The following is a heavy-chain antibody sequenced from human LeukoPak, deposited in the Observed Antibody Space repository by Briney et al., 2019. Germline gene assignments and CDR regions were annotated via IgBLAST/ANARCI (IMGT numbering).Heavy chain of an antibody. V-gene: IGHV4-59*01. CDR2: IYYSGST. D-gene: IGHD1-26*01. Sequence: KASETLSLTCTVSGGSISSYYWSWIRQPPGKGLEWIGYIYYSGSTNYNPSLKSRVTISVDTSKNQFSLKLSSVTAADTAVYYCARDGYSGSFYYYYYMDVWGKGTTVTISS. CDR1: GGSISSYY. CDR3: ARDGYSGSFYYYYYMDV. J-gene: IGHJ6*03.